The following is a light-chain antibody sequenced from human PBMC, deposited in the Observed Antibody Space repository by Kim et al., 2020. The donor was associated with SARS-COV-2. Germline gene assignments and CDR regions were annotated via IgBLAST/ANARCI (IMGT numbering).Light chain of an antibody. Sequence: VAPWERATPSSRASQSVSSILAGDQQKPGQSPRILSYGASTSATGIPARFSASGSGTDVTLTISSLQSEDFAVYYCQQYIHWPLTFGGGTKVDIK. CDR3: QQYIHWPLT. V-gene: IGKV3-15*01. CDR2: GAS. CDR1: QSVSSI. J-gene: IGKJ4*01.